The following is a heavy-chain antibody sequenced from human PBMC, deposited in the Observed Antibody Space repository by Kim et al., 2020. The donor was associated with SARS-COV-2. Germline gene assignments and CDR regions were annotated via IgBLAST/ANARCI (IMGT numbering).Heavy chain of an antibody. Sequence: SETLSLTCTVSGGSISSYYWRWIRQPAGKGLEWIGRISTSGRTNYNPSPKSRVTMSVDTSKNQFSLKLSSVTAADTAVYYFARLGLRDCSGASGYSAFD. CDR2: ISTSGRT. J-gene: IGHJ3*02. V-gene: IGHV4-4*07. CDR1: GGSISSYY. CDR3: ARLGLRDCSGASGYSAFD. D-gene: IGHD2-15*01.